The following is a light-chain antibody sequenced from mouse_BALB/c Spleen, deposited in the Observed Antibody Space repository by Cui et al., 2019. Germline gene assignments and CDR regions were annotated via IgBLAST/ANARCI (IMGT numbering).Light chain of an antibody. J-gene: IGKJ5*01. CDR2: DTS. CDR3: QQWSSNPPT. CDR1: SSVSY. V-gene: IGKV4-59*01. Sequence: QIVLTQSPAIMSASPGEKVTMTCSASSSVSYMHWYQQKSGTSPKRWIYDTSKLASGVPARFSGSGSGTSYYLTISSMEAEDAATYYCQQWSSNPPTFGAGTKLELK.